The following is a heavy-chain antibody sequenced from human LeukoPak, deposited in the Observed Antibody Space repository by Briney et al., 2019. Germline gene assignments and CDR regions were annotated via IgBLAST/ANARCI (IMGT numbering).Heavy chain of an antibody. V-gene: IGHV3-23*01. Sequence: PGGSLRLSCAASGFTFSSYAMSWGRQAPGKGLEWVSSITGSGDRTYYADSVKGRFTISRDNSKNTLYLQMNSLRADETAVYYCASRPRADMGPLDFWGQGTLVTVSS. CDR2: ITGSGDRT. CDR3: ASRPRADMGPLDF. CDR1: GFTFSSYA. J-gene: IGHJ4*02. D-gene: IGHD1-14*01.